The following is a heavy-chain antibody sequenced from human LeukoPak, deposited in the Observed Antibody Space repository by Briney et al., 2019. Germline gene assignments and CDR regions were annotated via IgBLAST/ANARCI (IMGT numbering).Heavy chain of an antibody. CDR1: GGSISSGSYY. V-gene: IGHV4-61*02. J-gene: IGHJ6*03. D-gene: IGHD2-2*01. CDR3: ARHSQLGYCSSTSCSAPYYYYMDV. CDR2: IYTSGST. Sequence: PSETLSLTCTVSGGSISSGSYYWSWIRQPAGKGLEWIGRIYTSGSTNYNPSLKSRVTISVDTSKNQFSLKLSSVTAADTAVYYCARHSQLGYCSSTSCSAPYYYYMDVWGKGTTVTVSS.